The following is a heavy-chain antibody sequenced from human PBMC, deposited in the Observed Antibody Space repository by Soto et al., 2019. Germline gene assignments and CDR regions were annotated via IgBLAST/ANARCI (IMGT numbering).Heavy chain of an antibody. CDR1: GGSVSSGSYS. J-gene: IGHJ5*02. Sequence: PSETLSLTCTVSGGSVSSGSYSWSWIRQPPGQGLEWIGYIYNSGNTYYNPSLMSRVTISVDRSQNHFSLKLTSVTAADTAVYYCARGSDGVWNWFDPWGQGTQVTVSS. CDR2: IYNSGNT. D-gene: IGHD2-21*02. CDR3: ARGSDGVWNWFDP. V-gene: IGHV4-30-2*01.